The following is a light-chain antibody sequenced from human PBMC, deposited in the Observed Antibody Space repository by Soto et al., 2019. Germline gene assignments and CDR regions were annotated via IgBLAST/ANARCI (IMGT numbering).Light chain of an antibody. CDR1: QGIGDT. CDR2: DTS. V-gene: IGKV3-15*01. Sequence: EVVMTQSPATLSVSPGEGATSSCRASQGIGDTLAWYQHKPGQTPRLLSYDTSTRSTGVPDRFRGSRSGPEFTLTISSLHPEDFALYYCQRYNTWPLTFSGGTKVESK. CDR3: QRYNTWPLT. J-gene: IGKJ4*01.